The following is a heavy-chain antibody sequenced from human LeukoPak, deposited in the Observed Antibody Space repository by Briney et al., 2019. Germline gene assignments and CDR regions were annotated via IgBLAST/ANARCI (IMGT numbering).Heavy chain of an antibody. J-gene: IGHJ6*03. CDR3: ARMDTLMMWHYGSGDYYMDV. CDR2: INPNSGGT. CDR1: GYTFTGYY. D-gene: IGHD3-10*01. V-gene: IGHV1-2*02. Sequence: GASVKVSCKASGYTFTGYYMHWVRQAPGQRLEWMGWINPNSGGTNYAQKFQGRVTMTRDTSISTAYMELSRLRSDDTAVYYCARMDTLMMWHYGSGDYYMDVWGKGTTVTISS.